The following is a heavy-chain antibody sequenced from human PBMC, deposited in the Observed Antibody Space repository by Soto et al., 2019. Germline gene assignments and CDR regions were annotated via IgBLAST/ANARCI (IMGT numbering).Heavy chain of an antibody. CDR2: IYYSGTT. V-gene: IGHV4-39*01. Sequence: PSETLSLTCTVSGGSISTSSFYWAWIRQPPGKGLEWIGSIYYSGTTYYTSSLRSRVTISVDTSKNQFSLKMSSVTAADTAVYYCARLIHCFTTSYYFDYWGQGTLVTVS. D-gene: IGHD2-2*01. CDR3: ARLIHCFTTSYYFDY. J-gene: IGHJ4*02. CDR1: GGSISTSSFY.